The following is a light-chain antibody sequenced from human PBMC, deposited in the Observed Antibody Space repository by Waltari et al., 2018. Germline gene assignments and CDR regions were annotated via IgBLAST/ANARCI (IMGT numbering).Light chain of an antibody. CDR2: EVN. CDR1: PGDIGTYNR. J-gene: IGLJ2*01. Sequence: QYALTQPPSVSGSPGQAVAIPCTGTPGDIGTYNRVSWYRQTPATAPTLILFEVNNLPSGVPNLFSGSKSADTAFLIISGLQPEDEAHFYCSSYVDTNLVVFGGGTKVTVL. V-gene: IGLV2-18*02. CDR3: SSYVDTNLVV.